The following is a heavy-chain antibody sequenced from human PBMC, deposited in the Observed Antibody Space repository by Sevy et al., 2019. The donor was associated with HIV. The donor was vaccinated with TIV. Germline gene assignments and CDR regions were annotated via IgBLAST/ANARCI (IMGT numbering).Heavy chain of an antibody. CDR1: GFTFSSYS. V-gene: IGHV3-21*01. Sequence: GGSLRLSCAASGFTFSSYSMNWVRQAPGKGLEWVSSISSSSSYIYYADSVKGRFTISRDNAKNSLYLQMNSLRAEDTAVYYCARGGSFTSPPSGRLLPHDIWGQGTMVTVSS. CDR3: ARGGSFTSPPSGRLLPHDI. CDR2: ISSSSSYI. D-gene: IGHD1-26*01. J-gene: IGHJ3*02.